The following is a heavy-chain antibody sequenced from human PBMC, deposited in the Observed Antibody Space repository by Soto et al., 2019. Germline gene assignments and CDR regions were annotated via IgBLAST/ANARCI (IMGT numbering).Heavy chain of an antibody. CDR2: ISAYNGNT. CDR3: ASYREQLVLYGMDV. CDR1: GYTFTSYV. D-gene: IGHD6-13*01. J-gene: IGHJ6*02. Sequence: QVQLVQSGAEVKKPGASVKVSCKASGYTFTSYVIIWVRQAPGQGLEWMGWISAYNGNTNYAQKLQGRVTMTTDTSTSTAYRGLRSLRSDDTAVYYCASYREQLVLYGMDVWGQGTTVTVSS. V-gene: IGHV1-18*01.